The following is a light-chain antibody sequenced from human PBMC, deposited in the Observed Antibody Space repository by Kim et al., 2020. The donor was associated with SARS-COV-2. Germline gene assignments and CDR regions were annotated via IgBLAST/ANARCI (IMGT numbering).Light chain of an antibody. CDR2: RGN. J-gene: IGLJ3*02. V-gene: IGLV1-47*01. CDR1: TSNTGTNY. CDR3: AAWDDSLSGWM. Sequence: ELTQPPSASGTPRQRITISCSGSTSNTGTNYVYWYQQLPGAAPKLLIFRGNQRPSGVPDRFSASKSGTSASLAISGLRSEDEADYYCAAWDDSLSGWMFGGGTQLTVL.